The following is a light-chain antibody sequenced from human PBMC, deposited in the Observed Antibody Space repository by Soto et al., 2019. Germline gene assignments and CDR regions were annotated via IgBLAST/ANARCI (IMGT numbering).Light chain of an antibody. CDR2: DAS. V-gene: IGKV1-33*01. Sequence: DIQMTQSPSSLSASVGDRVTITCQASQDISNYLNWYQQKPGKAPKLLIYDASNLETGVPSRFSGSGSGTDFTFTISSLQPEDIATYHCQQFHNLPLTFGHGTKVDIK. CDR1: QDISNY. J-gene: IGKJ1*01. CDR3: QQFHNLPLT.